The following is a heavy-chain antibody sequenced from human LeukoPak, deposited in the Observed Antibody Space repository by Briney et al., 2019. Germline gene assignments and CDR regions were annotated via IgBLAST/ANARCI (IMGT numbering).Heavy chain of an antibody. CDR1: GYSISSGYY. V-gene: IGHV4-38-2*01. Sequence: SETLSLTCAVSGYSISSGYYWGWIRQPPGKGLEWIGGIYHSGGTYYNPSLQSRVTISVDTSKNQFSLKLSSVTAADTAVYYCARTYYYGSGSYYNWIYYFDYWGQGTLVTVSS. J-gene: IGHJ4*02. D-gene: IGHD3-10*01. CDR2: IYHSGGT. CDR3: ARTYYYGSGSYYNWIYYFDY.